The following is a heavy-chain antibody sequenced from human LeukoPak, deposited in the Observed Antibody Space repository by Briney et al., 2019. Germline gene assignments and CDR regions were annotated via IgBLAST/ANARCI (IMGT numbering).Heavy chain of an antibody. J-gene: IGHJ4*02. CDR2: INHSGGT. D-gene: IGHD2-2*01. CDR3: ARGYIVVDPTLPSSPFDY. V-gene: IGHV4-34*01. CDR1: GGSFSAYY. Sequence: SETLSLTCAVYGGSFSAYYWGWIRQPPGKGLEWIGEINHSGGTNYNPTLQSRVTILVDTSKNQFSLRLSSVTAADTAVYYCARGYIVVDPTLPSSPFDYWGQGTLVTVSS.